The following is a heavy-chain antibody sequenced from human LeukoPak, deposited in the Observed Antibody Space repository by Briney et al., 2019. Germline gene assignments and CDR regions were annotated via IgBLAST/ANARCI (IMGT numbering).Heavy chain of an antibody. D-gene: IGHD3-3*01. Sequence: SETLSLTCTVSGGSINNYYWSWIRQPAGKGLEWIGRIYASGRTNYNPSLKSRVTMSVDTSKNQFSLKLSSVTAADTAVYYCARIRFLEWSFDYWGQGTLVTVSS. J-gene: IGHJ4*02. V-gene: IGHV4-4*07. CDR3: ARIRFLEWSFDY. CDR1: GGSINNYY. CDR2: IYASGRT.